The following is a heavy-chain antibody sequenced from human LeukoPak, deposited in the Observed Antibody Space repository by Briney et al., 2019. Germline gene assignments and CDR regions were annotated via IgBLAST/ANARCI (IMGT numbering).Heavy chain of an antibody. CDR2: IHSGGMT. CDR3: ETGRGDY. J-gene: IGHJ4*02. V-gene: IGHV3-53*01. CDR1: GFIISSNF. D-gene: IGHD3-16*01. Sequence: WGSLRLSCAASGFIISSNFMSWVRQAPGKGLECVALIHSGGMTDYAGSVKGRFIISRDDSKNKVYLQMISLRAEDTAVYYCETGRGDYWGQGILVTVSS.